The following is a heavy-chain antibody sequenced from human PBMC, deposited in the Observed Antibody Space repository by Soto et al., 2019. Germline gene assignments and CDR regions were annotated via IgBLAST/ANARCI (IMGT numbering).Heavy chain of an antibody. D-gene: IGHD6-13*01. CDR1: GWSFSGYY. CDR3: ARVTKLILIAAAGSGYFDY. J-gene: IGHJ4*02. Sequence: SETLSLTCAVYGWSFSGYYWSWIRQPPGKGLEWIGEINHSGSTNYNPSLKSRVTISVDTSKNQFSLKLSSVTAADTAVYYCARVTKLILIAAAGSGYFDYWGQGTLVTVSS. V-gene: IGHV4-34*01. CDR2: INHSGST.